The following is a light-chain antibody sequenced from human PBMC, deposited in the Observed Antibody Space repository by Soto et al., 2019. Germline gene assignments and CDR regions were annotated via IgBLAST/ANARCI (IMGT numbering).Light chain of an antibody. CDR2: DAS. V-gene: IGKV3-11*01. Sequence: EIVLTQSPATLSLSPGERATLSCRASQSVSSYLAWYQQKPGQAPRLLIYDASNRATGTPARFSGSGSGTDFTLTISSLEPEDFAVYHCQQRSNWPPGYTFGQGTELEIK. CDR1: QSVSSY. CDR3: QQRSNWPPGYT. J-gene: IGKJ2*01.